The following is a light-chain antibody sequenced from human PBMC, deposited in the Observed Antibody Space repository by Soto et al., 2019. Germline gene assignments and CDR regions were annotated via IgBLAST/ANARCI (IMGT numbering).Light chain of an antibody. CDR1: QSIFYSANNKNY. Sequence: DIAMTQSPDSLAVSLGERATINCKSSQSIFYSANNKNYLAWFQQKPGQPPKLLIYWASTRESGVPDRFSGSGSGTDFTLTISSLQAEDVAVYHCQQYYTAPTWTFGQGTKVEIK. V-gene: IGKV4-1*01. J-gene: IGKJ1*01. CDR2: WAS. CDR3: QQYYTAPTWT.